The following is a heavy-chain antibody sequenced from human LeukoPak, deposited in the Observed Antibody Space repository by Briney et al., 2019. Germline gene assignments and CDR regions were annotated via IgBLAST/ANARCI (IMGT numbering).Heavy chain of an antibody. CDR1: GFTFSNAW. CDR3: TTDYGDYALNY. Sequence: GGSLRLSCAATGFTFSNAWMNWVRQAPGKGLEWVGRIKSKIDGGTTDYAAPVKGRFTISRDDSKSTLYLQMNSLKIEDTAVYYCTTDYGDYALNYWGQGTLVTVSS. V-gene: IGHV3-15*07. J-gene: IGHJ4*02. CDR2: IKSKIDGGTT. D-gene: IGHD4-17*01.